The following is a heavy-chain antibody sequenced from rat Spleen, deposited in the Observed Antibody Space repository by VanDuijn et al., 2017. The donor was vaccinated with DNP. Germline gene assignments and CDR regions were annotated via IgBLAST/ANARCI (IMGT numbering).Heavy chain of an antibody. CDR2: IHSDGSAT. CDR3: IRWNSGHFDY. D-gene: IGHD4-3*01. V-gene: IGHV5-29*01. CDR1: GFTFRNSW. Sequence: EVQLVATGGGLVQPGRSLRLSCVASGFTFRNSWMYWIRQAPKKGLEWVATIHSDGSATYYRDSVKGRFTISRDNAKSTLYLQMDSLRSEDTATYYCIRWNSGHFDYWGQGVMVTVSS. J-gene: IGHJ2*01.